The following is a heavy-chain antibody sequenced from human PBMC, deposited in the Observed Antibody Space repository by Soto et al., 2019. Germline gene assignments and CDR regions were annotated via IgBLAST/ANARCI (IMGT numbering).Heavy chain of an antibody. Sequence: QVQLVESGGGVVQPGRSLRLSCVASGFTLSSVGMHWVRQAPGKGLEWVGVTTYDGSEYYGTSVRGRFTISRDNSKNTMYLEMNSLRGEDTGVYYCAKEESSGYYRTADYWGQGTLVTVSS. CDR2: TTYDGSE. CDR1: GFTLSSVG. D-gene: IGHD6-19*01. CDR3: AKEESSGYYRTADY. J-gene: IGHJ4*02. V-gene: IGHV3-30*18.